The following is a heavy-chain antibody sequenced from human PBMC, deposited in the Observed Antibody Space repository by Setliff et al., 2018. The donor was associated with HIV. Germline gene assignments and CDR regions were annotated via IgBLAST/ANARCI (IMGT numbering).Heavy chain of an antibody. D-gene: IGHD4-17*01. Sequence: SVKVSCKASGGTFGSYAVSWVRQAPGQGLEWMGGIVPMFGTAKYAQKFQARVTLTTDESTSTAYMEVSGLKSDDTAVYYCARSGYGDYDVEAPWDFCGQGTLVTVSS. J-gene: IGHJ4*02. CDR2: IVPMFGTA. CDR3: ARSGYGDYDVEAPWDF. V-gene: IGHV1-69*05. CDR1: GGTFGSYA.